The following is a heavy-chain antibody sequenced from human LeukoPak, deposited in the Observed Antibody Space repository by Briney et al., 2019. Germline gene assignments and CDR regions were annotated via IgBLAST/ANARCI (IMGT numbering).Heavy chain of an antibody. V-gene: IGHV4-38-2*02. CDR3: ASVLPVGIQLWSYYFDY. J-gene: IGHJ4*02. CDR1: GYSISSGYY. CDR2: IYHSGST. D-gene: IGHD5-18*01. Sequence: SETLSLTCTVSGYSISSGYYWGWIRQPPGKGLEWSGSIYHSGSTYYNPSLKSRVTISVDTSKNQFSLKLSSVTAADTAVIYCASVLPVGIQLWSYYFDYWGQGTLVTASS.